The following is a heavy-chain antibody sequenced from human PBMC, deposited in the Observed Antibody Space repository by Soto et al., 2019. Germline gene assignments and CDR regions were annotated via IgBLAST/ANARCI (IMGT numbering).Heavy chain of an antibody. V-gene: IGHV1-18*01. CDR1: GYTFTSYG. J-gene: IGHJ6*02. CDR3: ARRGPHTALYGMDV. D-gene: IGHD5-18*01. CDR2: IIAYNGNT. Sequence: ASVKVSCKASGYTFTSYGISWVRQAPGQGLEWMGWIIAYNGNTTYAQKLQGRVTMTTDTSTSTAYRELRSLSSDDTAVYYCARRGPHTALYGMDVWGQGTTVTVSS.